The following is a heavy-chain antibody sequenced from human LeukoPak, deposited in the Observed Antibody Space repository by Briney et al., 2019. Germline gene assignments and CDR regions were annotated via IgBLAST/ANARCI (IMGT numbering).Heavy chain of an antibody. V-gene: IGHV4-39*07. CDR1: GGSISSSSYY. J-gene: IGHJ6*03. CDR2: IYYSGST. D-gene: IGHD6-19*01. Sequence: PSETLSLTCTVSGGSISSSSYYWGWIRQPPGKGLEWIGSIYYSGSTYYNPSLKSRVTISVDTSKNQFSLKLSSVTAADTAVYYCAREPAYSSGRYRDYYYYYMDVWGKGTTVTVSS. CDR3: AREPAYSSGRYRDYYYYYMDV.